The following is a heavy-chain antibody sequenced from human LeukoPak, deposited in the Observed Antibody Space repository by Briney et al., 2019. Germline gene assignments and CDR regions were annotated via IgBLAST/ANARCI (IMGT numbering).Heavy chain of an antibody. Sequence: GGSLRLSCAASGFTSSSYAMSWVRQAPGKGLEWVSAISGSGGSTYYADSVKGRFTISRDNSKNTLYLQMSSLRAEDTAVYYCAKKYSDPYYYYGMDVWGQGTTVTVSS. D-gene: IGHD2/OR15-2a*01. J-gene: IGHJ6*02. CDR3: AKKYSDPYYYYGMDV. CDR1: GFTSSSYA. CDR2: ISGSGGST. V-gene: IGHV3-23*01.